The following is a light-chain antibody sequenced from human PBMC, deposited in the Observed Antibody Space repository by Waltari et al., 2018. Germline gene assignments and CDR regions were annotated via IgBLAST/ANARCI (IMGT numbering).Light chain of an antibody. V-gene: IGLV2-23*02. CDR2: EVT. Sequence: QSAPTQPASVSGSPGQSLTVSCTGSSRDVGSYNFVSWSQHHPGNAPKLIIYEVTKRPSGVSDRFSGSKSGNTASLTISGLQTDDEADYYCSSYAGGVYVFGTGTTVTVL. J-gene: IGLJ1*01. CDR3: SSYAGGVYV. CDR1: SRDVGSYNF.